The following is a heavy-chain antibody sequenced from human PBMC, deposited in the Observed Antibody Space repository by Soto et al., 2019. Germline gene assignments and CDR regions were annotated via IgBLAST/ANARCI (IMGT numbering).Heavy chain of an antibody. V-gene: IGHV1-46*01. D-gene: IGHD3-9*01. Sequence: QVQLVQSGAEVKKPGASVKVSCKASGYTFTSYYMHWVRQAPGQGLEWMGIINPSGGSTSYAQKFQGRVTMTRDTSTSTVYMELSSLRSEDTAVYYCARGGAYLRYFDWLLEPDFDYWGQGTLVTVSS. CDR3: ARGGAYLRYFDWLLEPDFDY. CDR2: INPSGGST. J-gene: IGHJ4*02. CDR1: GYTFTSYY.